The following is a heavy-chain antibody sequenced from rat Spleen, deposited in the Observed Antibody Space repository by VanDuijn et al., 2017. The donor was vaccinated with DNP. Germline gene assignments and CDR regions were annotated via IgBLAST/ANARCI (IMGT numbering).Heavy chain of an antibody. CDR3: TREEPRSLSYCSSLFDY. D-gene: IGHD1-2*01. Sequence: QVQLKESGPGLVQPSQTLSLTCTVSGLSLTSNSISWIRQPPGKGLEWMGVIWSNGGTDYNSALKSRLSIRRDTSKSQVFLEMSSQQTEDTAIYFCTREEPRSLSYCSSLFDYWGQGVMVTVSS. V-gene: IGHV2-47*01. J-gene: IGHJ2*01. CDR1: GLSLTSNS. CDR2: IWSNGGT.